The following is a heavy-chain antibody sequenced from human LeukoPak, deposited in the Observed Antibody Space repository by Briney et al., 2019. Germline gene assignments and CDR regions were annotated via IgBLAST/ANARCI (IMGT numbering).Heavy chain of an antibody. CDR1: GFTFSSYA. D-gene: IGHD2-8*02. Sequence: PGRSLRLSCAASGFTFSSYAMHWVRQAPGKGLEWVAVISYDGSNKYYADSVKGRFTTSRDNSKNTLYLQMNSLRAEDTAVYYCARDVSAVLGGGYFDYWGQGTLVTVSS. CDR3: ARDVSAVLGGGYFDY. CDR2: ISYDGSNK. J-gene: IGHJ4*02. V-gene: IGHV3-30-3*01.